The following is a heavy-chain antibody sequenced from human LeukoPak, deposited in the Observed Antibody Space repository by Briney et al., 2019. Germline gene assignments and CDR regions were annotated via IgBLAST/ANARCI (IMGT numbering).Heavy chain of an antibody. CDR2: IGPNGAST. V-gene: IGHV3-64D*06. Sequence: PGGSLRLSCSTSGFTFSNHFMNWVRQAPGKGLEYVSSIGPNGASTLYADSVKGRFTISRDNSKNALYLQLTCLRLEDTALYYCVKDLTGTWSFDYWGQGTLVTVSS. CDR1: GFTFSNHF. CDR3: VKDLTGTWSFDY. D-gene: IGHD3-9*01. J-gene: IGHJ4*02.